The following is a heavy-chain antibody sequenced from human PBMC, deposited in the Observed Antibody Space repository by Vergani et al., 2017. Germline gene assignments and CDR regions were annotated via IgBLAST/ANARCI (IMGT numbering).Heavy chain of an antibody. V-gene: IGHV4-39*01. Sequence: QLPLPESGPGLVKPSATLSLTCSVSGAPIRSSNYYWGWIRQPPGKGLDWIASIYYSGSTYYNPSLKSRVTISVDKSKNQFSLKLSSVTAADTAVYFCARHSTVEWLVKLGWIDPWGQGILVTVSS. CDR2: IYYSGST. D-gene: IGHD6-19*01. J-gene: IGHJ5*02. CDR1: GAPIRSSNYY. CDR3: ARHSTVEWLVKLGWIDP.